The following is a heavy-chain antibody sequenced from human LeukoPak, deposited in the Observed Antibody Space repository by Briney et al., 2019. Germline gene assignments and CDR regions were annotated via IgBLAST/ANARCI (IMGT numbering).Heavy chain of an antibody. D-gene: IGHD2-15*01. V-gene: IGHV1-2*06. J-gene: IGHJ4*02. CDR1: GYTFTGYY. CDR2: INPNSGGT. CDR3: ARLNTYCSGGSCYSSHFDC. Sequence: ASVKVSCKASGYTFTGYYMHWVRQAPGQGLEWMGRINPNSGGTNYAQKFQGRVTMTRDTSISTAYMELSRLRSDDTAVYYCARLNTYCSGGSCYSSHFDCWGQGTLVTVSS.